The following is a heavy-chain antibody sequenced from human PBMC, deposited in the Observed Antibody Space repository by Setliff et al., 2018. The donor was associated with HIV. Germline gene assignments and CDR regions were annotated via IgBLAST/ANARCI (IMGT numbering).Heavy chain of an antibody. J-gene: IGHJ4*02. V-gene: IGHV1-3*03. CDR3: ARAPWRARRPTYYFDY. D-gene: IGHD1-1*01. Sequence: ASVKVSCKTSGYTFTTYSIHWVRQAPGQSLEWMGWINVGKGDTKYSQEFQGRITLTTDTSANTAYMELSSLRSEDTAVYYCARAPWRARRPTYYFDYWGQGTLVTVSS. CDR1: GYTFTTYS. CDR2: INVGKGDT.